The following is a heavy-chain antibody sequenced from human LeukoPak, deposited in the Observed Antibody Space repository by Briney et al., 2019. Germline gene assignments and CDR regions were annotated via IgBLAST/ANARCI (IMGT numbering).Heavy chain of an antibody. J-gene: IGHJ1*01. V-gene: IGHV3-48*04. CDR3: ARGRVRGVAYFQL. CDR1: GFTFSTYS. Sequence: PGGSLRLSCAASGFTFSTYSVNWVRQASGKGLEWVSHIDYVSSTIYYADSVKGRFTISRDSAKNSLYLQMNSLRTEDTAVYYCARGRVRGVAYFQLWGQGTLVAVSS. D-gene: IGHD1-1*01. CDR2: IDYVSSTI.